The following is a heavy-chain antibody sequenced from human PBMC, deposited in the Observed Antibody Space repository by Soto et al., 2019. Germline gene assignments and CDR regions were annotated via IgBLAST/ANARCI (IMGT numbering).Heavy chain of an antibody. J-gene: IGHJ3*02. V-gene: IGHV4-34*01. D-gene: IGHD2-8*02. Sequence: PSETLYLSCDVYVGSFYGYIWTGIRQTPGKGLQWIGQINHGGTANYNPSLKSRVTLSVDTSKNQFSLKLNSVAAADTAIYYCARQVTGLMGYAYDIWGQGTMVTVSS. CDR3: ARQVTGLMGYAYDI. CDR2: INHGGTA. CDR1: VGSFYGYI.